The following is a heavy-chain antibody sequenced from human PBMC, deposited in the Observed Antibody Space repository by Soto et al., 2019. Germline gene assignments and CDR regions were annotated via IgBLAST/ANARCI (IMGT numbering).Heavy chain of an antibody. J-gene: IGHJ6*02. D-gene: IGHD1-26*01. V-gene: IGHV3-23*01. CDR2: ISGSGGST. CDR3: VKGGGRISGELLRSHYYYYYGMDV. Sequence: EVQLLESGGGLVQPGGSLRLSCAASGFTFSSYAMSWVRQAPGKGLEWVSAISGSGGSTYYADSVKGRFTISRDNSKNTLYLQMNSLRAEDTAVYYCVKGGGRISGELLRSHYYYYYGMDVWGQGTTVTVSS. CDR1: GFTFSSYA.